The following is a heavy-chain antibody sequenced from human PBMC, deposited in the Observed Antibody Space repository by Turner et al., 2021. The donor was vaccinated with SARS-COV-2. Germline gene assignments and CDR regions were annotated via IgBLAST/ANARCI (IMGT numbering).Heavy chain of an antibody. CDR3: TSDSSGYYGEGGDY. CDR2: IRRKAYGGTT. J-gene: IGHJ4*02. D-gene: IGHD3-22*01. V-gene: IGHV3-49*03. CDR1: GFTFGDYA. Sequence: EVQLVESGGGLVQPGRSLRLSCTASGFTFGDYAMSWFRQAPGKGLEWVGFIRRKAYGGTTEYAASVKGRFTISRDDSKSIAYLQMNSLKTEDTAVYYCTSDSSGYYGEGGDYWGQGTLVTVSS.